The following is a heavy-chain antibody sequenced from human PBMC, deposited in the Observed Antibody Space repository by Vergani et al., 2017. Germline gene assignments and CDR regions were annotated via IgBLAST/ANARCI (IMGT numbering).Heavy chain of an antibody. CDR2: ISWNSGSI. CDR1: GFTFDDYV. CDR3: AKTYSSSSYYYYYMDV. Sequence: EVQLVESGGGLVQPGRSLRLSCAVSGFTFDDYVMHWVRQAPGKGLEWVSGISWNSGSIGHADSVKGRFTISRDNAKNSLYLQMNSLRAEDTALYHCAKTYSSSSYYYYYMDVWGKGTTVTVSS. V-gene: IGHV3-9*01. D-gene: IGHD6-6*01. J-gene: IGHJ6*03.